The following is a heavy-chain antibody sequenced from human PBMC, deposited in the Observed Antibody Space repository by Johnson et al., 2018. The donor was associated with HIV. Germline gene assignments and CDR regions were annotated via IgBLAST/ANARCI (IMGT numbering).Heavy chain of an antibody. J-gene: IGHJ3*02. CDR2: ITQDGSET. CDR1: EFTFSSYD. V-gene: IGHV3-7*01. CDR3: ARYPIRDDAFDI. Sequence: VQLVESGGGVVQPGGSLKLSCAASEFTFSSYDMHWVRQAPGKGSEWVANITQDGSETYSVASVKCRFTISRDNAKNSLYLKMNSLRGEDAAMYYCARYPIRDDAFDIWGQGTRVTVSS.